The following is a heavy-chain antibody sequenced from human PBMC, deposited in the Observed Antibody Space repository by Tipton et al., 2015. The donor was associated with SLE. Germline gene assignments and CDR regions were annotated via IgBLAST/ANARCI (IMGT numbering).Heavy chain of an antibody. J-gene: IGHJ4*02. CDR2: IYYSGGT. CDR3: ARDIVVVPAAGPSFDY. CDR1: GGYISSYY. D-gene: IGHD2-2*01. V-gene: IGHV4-39*07. Sequence: TLSLTCTVSGGYISSYYWSWIRQPPGKGLEWIGSIYYSGGTYYNPSLKSRVTISVDTSKNQFSLKLSSVTAADTAVYYCARDIVVVPAAGPSFDYWGQGTLVTVSS.